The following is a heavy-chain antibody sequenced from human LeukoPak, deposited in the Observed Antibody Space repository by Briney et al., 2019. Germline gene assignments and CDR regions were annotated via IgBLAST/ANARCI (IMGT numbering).Heavy chain of an antibody. Sequence: GGSLRLSCAASGFTFSSYAMNWVRQAPGKGLEWVSYISSSSSTIYYADSVRGRFTISRDNANNSLYLQMDSLRAEDTAVYYCAKGEQWLIEGRRREYFQYWGQGTLVTVSS. D-gene: IGHD6-19*01. V-gene: IGHV3-48*04. CDR1: GFTFSSYA. CDR3: AKGEQWLIEGRRREYFQY. J-gene: IGHJ1*01. CDR2: ISSSSSTI.